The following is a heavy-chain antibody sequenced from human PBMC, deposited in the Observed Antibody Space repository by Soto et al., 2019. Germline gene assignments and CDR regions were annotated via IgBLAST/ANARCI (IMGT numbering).Heavy chain of an antibody. V-gene: IGHV4-59*01. D-gene: IGHD1-20*01. Sequence: SETLSLTCTVSGGSISSYYWSWIRQPPGKGLEWIGYIYYSGSTNYNPSLKSRVTISVDTSKNQFSLKLSSVTAADTAVYYCARMDNWNPSNWFDPWGQGTLVTVSS. J-gene: IGHJ5*02. CDR1: GGSISSYY. CDR3: ARMDNWNPSNWFDP. CDR2: IYYSGST.